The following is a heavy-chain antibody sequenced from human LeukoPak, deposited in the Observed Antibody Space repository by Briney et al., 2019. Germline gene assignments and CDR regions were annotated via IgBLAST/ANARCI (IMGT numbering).Heavy chain of an antibody. V-gene: IGHV1-18*01. D-gene: IGHD1-26*01. J-gene: IGHJ4*02. CDR1: GYTFTSYG. Sequence: GASVKVSCKASGYTFTSYGIGWVRQAPGQGLEWMGWISAYNGNTNYAQKLQGRVTMTTDTSTSTAYMELRSLRSDDTAVYYCARDHLLGATGYFDYWGQGTLVTVSS. CDR3: ARDHLLGATGYFDY. CDR2: ISAYNGNT.